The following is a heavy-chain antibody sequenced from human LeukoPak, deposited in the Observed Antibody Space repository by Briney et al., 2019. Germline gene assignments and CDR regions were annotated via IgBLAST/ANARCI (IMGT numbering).Heavy chain of an antibody. V-gene: IGHV5-51*01. J-gene: IGHJ2*01. D-gene: IGHD6-19*01. CDR2: IYPGDSDT. CDR1: GYSFTSYW. CDR3: ARRVAVAGHLYWYFDL. Sequence: KDGESLKISCKGSGYSFTSYWIGWVRQMPGKGLEWMGIIYPGDSDTRYSPSFQGQVTISADESISTAYLQWSSLKASDTAMYYCARRVAVAGHLYWYFDLWGRGTLVTVSS.